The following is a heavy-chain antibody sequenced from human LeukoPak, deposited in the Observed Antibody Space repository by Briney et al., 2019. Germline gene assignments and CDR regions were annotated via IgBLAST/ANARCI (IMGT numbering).Heavy chain of an antibody. D-gene: IGHD2-15*01. CDR2: IYYSGST. Sequence: SQTPSLTCTVSGGSISSGGYYWSWIRQHPGKGLEWIGYIYYSGSTYYNPSLKSRVTISVDTSKNQFSLKLSSVTAADTAVYYCARVTYCSGGSCYPFDPWGQGTLVTVSS. CDR3: ARVTYCSGGSCYPFDP. V-gene: IGHV4-31*03. J-gene: IGHJ5*02. CDR1: GGSISSGGYY.